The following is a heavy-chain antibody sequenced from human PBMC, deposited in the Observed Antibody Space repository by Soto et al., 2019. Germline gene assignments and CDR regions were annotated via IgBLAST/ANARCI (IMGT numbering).Heavy chain of an antibody. V-gene: IGHV3-15*01. CDR2: IKSKTDGGTT. CDR3: TTEGEDGDYVIAHY. D-gene: IGHD4-17*01. J-gene: IGHJ4*02. CDR1: GFTFSNAW. Sequence: GGSLRLSCAASGFTFSNAWMSWVRQAPGKGLEWVGRIKSKTDGGTTDYAAPVKGRFTISRDDSKNTLYLQMNSLKTEDTAVYYCTTEGEDGDYVIAHYWGQGTLVTVSS.